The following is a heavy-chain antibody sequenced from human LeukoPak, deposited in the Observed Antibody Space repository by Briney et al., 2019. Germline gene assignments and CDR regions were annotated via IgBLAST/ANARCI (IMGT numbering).Heavy chain of an antibody. Sequence: ASVKVSCKASGYTFTGYYMHWVRQAPGQGLEWMGWINPNSGGTNYAQKFQGGVTMTRDTSISTAYMELSRLRSDDTAVYYCAREGTQYYYDSSGYYDWGQGTLVTVSS. CDR1: GYTFTGYY. CDR2: INPNSGGT. J-gene: IGHJ4*02. D-gene: IGHD3-22*01. CDR3: AREGTQYYYDSSGYYD. V-gene: IGHV1-2*02.